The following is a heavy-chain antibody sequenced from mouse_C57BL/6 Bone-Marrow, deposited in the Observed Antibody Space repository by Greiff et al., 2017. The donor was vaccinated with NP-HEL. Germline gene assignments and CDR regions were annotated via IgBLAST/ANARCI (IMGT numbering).Heavy chain of an antibody. J-gene: IGHJ2*01. CDR1: GYTFTSYG. CDR2: IYPRSGNT. V-gene: IGHV1-81*01. D-gene: IGHD1-1*01. Sequence: VKLVESGAELARPGASVKLSCKASGYTFTSYGISWVKQRTGQGLEWIGEIYPRSGNTYYNEKFKGKATLTADKSSSTAYMELRSLTSEDSAVYFCARELPPFDYWGQGTTLTVSS. CDR3: ARELPPFDY.